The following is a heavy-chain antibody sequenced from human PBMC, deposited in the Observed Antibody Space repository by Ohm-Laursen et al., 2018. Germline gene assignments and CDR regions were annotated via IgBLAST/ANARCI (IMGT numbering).Heavy chain of an antibody. J-gene: IGHJ4*02. CDR3: AKVGY. CDR2: ISWNSGSI. CDR1: GFTFDDYA. Sequence: SLRLSCAAFGFTFDDYAMHWVRQAPGKGLEWVSGISWNSGSIGYADSVKGRFTISRDNAKNSLYLQMNSLRAEDTALYYCAKVGYWGQGTLVTVSS. V-gene: IGHV3-9*01.